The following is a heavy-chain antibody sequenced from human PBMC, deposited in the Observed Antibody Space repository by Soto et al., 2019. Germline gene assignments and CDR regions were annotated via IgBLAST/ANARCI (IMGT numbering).Heavy chain of an antibody. CDR2: MCRGGGT. V-gene: IGHV3-53*01. J-gene: IGHJ4*02. CDR1: GFSVNNY. D-gene: IGHD3-16*02. CDR3: ENARISLYDY. Sequence: GGSLRLSCAASGFSVNNYICWVRQAPGKGLEWVSVMCRGGGTWYTDSVQGRFTISRETSKNTLYLLMNSLRVEATALSYCENARISLYDYWGQGTLVTVSS.